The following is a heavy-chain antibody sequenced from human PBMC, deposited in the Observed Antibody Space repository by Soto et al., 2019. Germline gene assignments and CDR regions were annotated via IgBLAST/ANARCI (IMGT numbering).Heavy chain of an antibody. D-gene: IGHD3-3*01. CDR3: ARGGHDLWSGPFDY. CDR1: DGSISTYY. Sequence: SETLSLTGTVSDGSISTYYCNWIRQPAWKGLEWIGRIDASGSTDYDPSLKSRVTMSVDTSKNQFSLRLSSVTAADTAVYYCARGGHDLWSGPFDYLGQGAQLTVSS. J-gene: IGHJ4*02. V-gene: IGHV4-4*07. CDR2: IDASGST.